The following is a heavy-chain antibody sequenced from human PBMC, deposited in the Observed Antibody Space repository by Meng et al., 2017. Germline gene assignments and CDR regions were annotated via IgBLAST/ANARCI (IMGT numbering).Heavy chain of an antibody. V-gene: IGHV4-39*07. CDR2: IYYSGST. Sequence: SETLSLTCTVSGCSIISSSYYWGWIRQPPGKGLEWIGSIYYSGSTYYNPSLKRRVTIPVDPSKNQFSLKMSPVTAADKAVYYCARAYRYCSGGSCLIYYYYYGMDVWGQGTTVTVSS. CDR3: ARAYRYCSGGSCLIYYYYYGMDV. D-gene: IGHD2-15*01. J-gene: IGHJ6*02. CDR1: GCSIISSSYY.